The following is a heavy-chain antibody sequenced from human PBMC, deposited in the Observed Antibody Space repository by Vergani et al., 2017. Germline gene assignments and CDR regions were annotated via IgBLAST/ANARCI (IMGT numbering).Heavy chain of an antibody. CDR3: ASAKKPPGDDYVWGSYRYTTGNFDY. J-gene: IGHJ4*02. V-gene: IGHV1-69*01. D-gene: IGHD3-16*02. CDR1: GGTFSSYA. CDR2: IIPIFGTA. Sequence: QVQLVQSGAEVKKPGSSVKVSCKASGGTFSSYAISWVRQAPGQGLEWMGGIIPIFGTANYAQKFQGRVTITADESTSTAYMELSSLRSEDTAVYYCASAKKPPGDDYVWGSYRYTTGNFDYWGQGTLVTVSS.